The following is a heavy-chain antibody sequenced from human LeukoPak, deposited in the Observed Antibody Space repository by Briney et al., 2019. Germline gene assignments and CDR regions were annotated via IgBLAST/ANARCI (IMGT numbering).Heavy chain of an antibody. J-gene: IGHJ4*02. D-gene: IGHD3-16*02. V-gene: IGHV1-69*13. CDR2: IIPIFGTA. CDR3: ARDGRRITFGGVIVIPGDLDY. Sequence: ASVKVSCKASGGTFGSYAISWVRQAPGQGLEWMGGIIPIFGTANYAQKFQGRVTITADESTSTAYMELSSLRSEDTAVYYCARDGRRITFGGVIVIPGDLDYWGQGTLVTVSS. CDR1: GGTFGSYA.